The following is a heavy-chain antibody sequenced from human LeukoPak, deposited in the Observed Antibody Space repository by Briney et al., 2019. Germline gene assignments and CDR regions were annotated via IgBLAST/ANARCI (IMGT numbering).Heavy chain of an antibody. J-gene: IGHJ2*01. D-gene: IGHD3-3*01. CDR2: IYCSGST. Sequence: SETLSLTCTVSGGSISSHYWSWIRQPPGKGLEWIGYIYCSGSTNYNPSLKSRVTISVDTSKNQFSLKLSSVTAADTAVYYCARGPIGTIFGVVIYWYFDLWGRGTLVTVSS. CDR1: GGSISSHY. V-gene: IGHV4-59*11. CDR3: ARGPIGTIFGVVIYWYFDL.